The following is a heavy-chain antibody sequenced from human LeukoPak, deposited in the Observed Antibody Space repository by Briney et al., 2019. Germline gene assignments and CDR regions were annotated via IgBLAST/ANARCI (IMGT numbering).Heavy chain of an antibody. CDR1: GFTFSSYA. D-gene: IGHD3-3*01. V-gene: IGHV3-23*01. CDR2: ISGSGGST. Sequence: GGSLRLSCAASGFTFSSYAMSWVRQAPGKGLEWVSAISGSGGSTYYADSVKGRFTISRDNSKNTLYLQMNSLRAEDTAVYYCAKIFRTTQAIFGVVPTNYGMDVWGQGTTVTVS. J-gene: IGHJ6*02. CDR3: AKIFRTTQAIFGVVPTNYGMDV.